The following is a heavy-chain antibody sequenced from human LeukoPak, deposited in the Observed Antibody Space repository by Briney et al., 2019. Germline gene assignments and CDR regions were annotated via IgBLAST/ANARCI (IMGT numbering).Heavy chain of an antibody. CDR1: EFTFSTFS. V-gene: IGHV3-23*01. D-gene: IGHD3-10*01. CDR3: ATPRSGNYFDS. CDR2: ISGSGHST. J-gene: IGHJ4*02. Sequence: GGSLRLSRAASEFTFSTFSLTSVRQAPGKGLEWVSTISGSGHSTYYAHSVKGRFTISRDKSKNTLYLQMNNLRAEDTAVYYCATPRSGNYFDSWGQGTLVTVSS.